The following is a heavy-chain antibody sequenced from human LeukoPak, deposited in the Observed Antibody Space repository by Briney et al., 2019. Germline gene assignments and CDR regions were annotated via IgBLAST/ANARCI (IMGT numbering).Heavy chain of an antibody. Sequence: GGSLRLSCAASGFTFSDYYMSWLRQAPGKGLEWVSYISSDSSTTYYADSVKGRFTISRDNSKNTLYLQMNSLRAEDTAVYYCARDLSDYYYYYMDVWGKGTTVTVSS. CDR1: GFTFSDYY. D-gene: IGHD2/OR15-2a*01. V-gene: IGHV3-11*01. CDR3: ARDLSDYYYYYMDV. CDR2: ISSDSSTT. J-gene: IGHJ6*03.